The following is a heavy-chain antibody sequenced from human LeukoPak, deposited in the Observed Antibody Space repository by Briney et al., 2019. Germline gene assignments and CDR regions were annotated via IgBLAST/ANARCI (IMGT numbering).Heavy chain of an antibody. J-gene: IGHJ6*02. CDR1: GFTFSSYA. Sequence: GGSLRPSCAASGFTFSSYAMSWVRQAPGKGLEWVSLLYSGGSTYYADSVKGRFTISRDNSKNTLYLQMNSLRAEDTAVYYCASRDKGYYYGMDVWGQGTTVTVSS. CDR3: ASRDKGYYYGMDV. CDR2: LYSGGST. D-gene: IGHD5-24*01. V-gene: IGHV3-66*01.